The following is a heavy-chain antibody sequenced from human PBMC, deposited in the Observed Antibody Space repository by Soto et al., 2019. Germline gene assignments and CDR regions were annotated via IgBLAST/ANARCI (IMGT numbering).Heavy chain of an antibody. CDR2: INHSGST. CDR1: GGSFSGYY. V-gene: IGHV4-34*01. Sequence: KASETLSLTCAVYGGSFSGYYWSWIRQPPRKGLEWIGEINHSGSTNYNPSLKSRVTISVDTSKNQFSLKLSSVTAADTAVYYCARGRPYYGDYYYYYMDVWGKGTTVTVSS. CDR3: ARGRPYYGDYYYYYMDV. J-gene: IGHJ6*03. D-gene: IGHD4-17*01.